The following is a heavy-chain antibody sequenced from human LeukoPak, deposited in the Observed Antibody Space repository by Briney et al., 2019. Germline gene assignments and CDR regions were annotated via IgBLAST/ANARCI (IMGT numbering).Heavy chain of an antibody. J-gene: IGHJ6*03. CDR3: ARMMGAAAADYYYYYMDV. CDR2: IIPIFGTA. Sequence: ASVKVSCKASGGTFSSYAISWVRQAPGQWLEWMGGIIPIFGTANYAQKFQGRVTITADESTSTAYMELSSLRSEDTAVYYCARMMGAAAADYYYYYMDVWGKGTTVTVSS. V-gene: IGHV1-69*13. D-gene: IGHD6-13*01. CDR1: GGTFSSYA.